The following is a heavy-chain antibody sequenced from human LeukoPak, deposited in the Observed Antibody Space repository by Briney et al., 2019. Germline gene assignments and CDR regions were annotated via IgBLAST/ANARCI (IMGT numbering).Heavy chain of an antibody. CDR3: ARVVCTTTSCYKRSSFDI. Sequence: PSETLSLTCTVSGGSINSYYWNWIRQPPGKGLEWIGYIYYSGSTNYNPSLKSRVTISIDTSKNQFSLKLSSATAADTAVYFCARVVCTTTSCYKRSSFDIWGQGTMVTVSS. CDR2: IYYSGST. V-gene: IGHV4-59*01. D-gene: IGHD2-2*02. CDR1: GGSINSYY. J-gene: IGHJ3*02.